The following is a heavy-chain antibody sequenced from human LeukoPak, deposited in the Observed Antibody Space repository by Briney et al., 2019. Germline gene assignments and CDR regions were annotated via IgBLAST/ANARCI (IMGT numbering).Heavy chain of an antibody. D-gene: IGHD3-10*01. J-gene: IGHJ5*02. CDR2: IDYNGGT. CDR3: ACHTASYYGWFDP. CDR1: GGSISSYY. V-gene: IGHV4-59*08. Sequence: SETLSLTCTVSGGSISSYYWSWIRQPPGKGLEWIGYIDYNGGTKYNPSLKSRVTISADTSKNQFSLKLTSVTAADTAVYYCACHTASYYGWFDPWGRGTLVTVSS.